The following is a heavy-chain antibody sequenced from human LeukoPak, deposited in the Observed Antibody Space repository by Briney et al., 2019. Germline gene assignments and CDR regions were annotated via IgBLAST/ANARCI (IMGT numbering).Heavy chain of an antibody. D-gene: IGHD3-22*01. CDR3: ARQSDYYDSSGQFD. Sequence: PSETLSLTCAVSGYSISSGYYWGWIRQPPGKGLEWIGSIYHSGSTYYNPSLKSRVTISVDTSKNQFSLKLSSVTAADTAVYYCARQSDYYDSSGQFDWGQGTLVTVSS. J-gene: IGHJ4*02. V-gene: IGHV4-38-2*01. CDR1: GYSISSGYY. CDR2: IYHSGST.